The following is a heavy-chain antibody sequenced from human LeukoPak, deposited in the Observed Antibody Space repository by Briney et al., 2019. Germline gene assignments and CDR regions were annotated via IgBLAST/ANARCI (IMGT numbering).Heavy chain of an antibody. CDR3: ARDPGGGGLDY. CDR1: GGSISSYY. CDR2: IYYSGST. D-gene: IGHD2-15*01. J-gene: IGHJ4*02. V-gene: IGHV4-59*01. Sequence: SETLSLTCTVSGGSISSYYWSWIRQPPGKGLEWIGYIYYSGSTNYNPSLKSRVTISVDTSKNQFSLKLSSVTAADTAVYYCARDPGGGGLDYWGQGTLVTVSS.